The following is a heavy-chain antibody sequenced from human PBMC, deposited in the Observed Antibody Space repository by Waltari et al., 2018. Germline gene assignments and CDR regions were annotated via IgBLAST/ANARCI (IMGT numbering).Heavy chain of an antibody. Sequence: QLQLQESGPGLVKPSETLSLTCTVSGGSISSCTYYWGWIRQTPGKGLECIGSIYYSGTTYHNPSLKSRITISIDTSQNQFSLKLYSVTAADTAVYYCARLPLNYAVDVWGQGTTVTVSS. CDR2: IYYSGTT. D-gene: IGHD3-9*01. CDR3: ARLPLNYAVDV. J-gene: IGHJ6*02. V-gene: IGHV4-39*07. CDR1: GGSISSCTYY.